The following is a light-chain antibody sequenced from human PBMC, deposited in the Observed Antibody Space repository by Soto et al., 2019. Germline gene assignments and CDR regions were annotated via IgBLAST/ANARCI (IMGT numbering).Light chain of an antibody. CDR3: SSYTSSSTLFYV. V-gene: IGLV2-14*01. Sequence: QSVLTQPASVSGSPGQSITISCTGTSSDVGGYNYVSWYQQHPGKAPKLMIYDVSNRPSGVSNRFSGSKSGNTASLTISGLQAEDEADYDGSSYTSSSTLFYVFGTGTKVTVL. CDR1: SSDVGGYNY. J-gene: IGLJ1*01. CDR2: DVS.